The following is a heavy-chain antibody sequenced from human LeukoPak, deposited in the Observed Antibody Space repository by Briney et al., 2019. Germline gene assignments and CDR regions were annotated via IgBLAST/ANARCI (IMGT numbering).Heavy chain of an antibody. CDR3: ARSAEWLRNAFDI. Sequence: SETLSLSCSVSGASTSHFYWNWIRQPPGKGLEWIGYMHNSGSSKHSPSLKSRVTISIDNSKNLFSLQQTSGTAANTAIYYCARSAEWLRNAFDIWGQGTMVSVSS. CDR2: MHNSGSS. D-gene: IGHD5-12*01. CDR1: GASTSHFY. J-gene: IGHJ3*02. V-gene: IGHV4-59*08.